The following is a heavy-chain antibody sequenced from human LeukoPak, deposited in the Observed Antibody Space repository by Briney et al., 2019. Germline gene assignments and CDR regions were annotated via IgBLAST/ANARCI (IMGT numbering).Heavy chain of an antibody. J-gene: IGHJ5*02. CDR1: GGSFSGYY. CDR2: INHSGST. Sequence: SETLSLTCAVYGGSFSGYYWSWIRQPPGKGLEGIGEINHSGSTNYNPSLKSRVTISVDTSKNQFSLKLSSVTAADTAVYYCARDLAYYDILEDWFDPWGQGTLVTVSS. CDR3: ARDLAYYDILEDWFDP. V-gene: IGHV4-34*01. D-gene: IGHD3-9*01.